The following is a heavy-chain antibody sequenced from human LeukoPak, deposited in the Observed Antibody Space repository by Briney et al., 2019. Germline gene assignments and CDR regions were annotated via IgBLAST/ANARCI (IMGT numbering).Heavy chain of an antibody. CDR3: ARELSLDYSSGPLVDY. Sequence: GGSLRLSCAASGFTFSSYAMHWVRQAPGKGLEWVAVISYDGSNKYYADSVKGRFTISRDNSKNTLYLQMNSLRAEDTAVYYCARELSLDYSSGPLVDYWGQGTLVTVTS. D-gene: IGHD6-19*01. J-gene: IGHJ4*02. V-gene: IGHV3-30-3*01. CDR1: GFTFSSYA. CDR2: ISYDGSNK.